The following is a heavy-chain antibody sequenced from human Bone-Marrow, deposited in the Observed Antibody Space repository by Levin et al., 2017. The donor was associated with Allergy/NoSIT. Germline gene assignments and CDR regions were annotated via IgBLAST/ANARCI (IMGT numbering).Heavy chain of an antibody. Sequence: RSGGSLRLSCAASGFTVSSNYMSWVRQAPGKGLEWVSMIYKGGNTYYADSVKGRFTISRDTSKNTVHLHMNSLRAEDTALYYCAREGAVAGAGDCFDLWGQGTLVTVSA. D-gene: IGHD6-19*01. J-gene: IGHJ3*01. CDR1: GFTVSSNY. CDR3: AREGAVAGAGDCFDL. CDR2: IYKGGNT. V-gene: IGHV3-53*01.